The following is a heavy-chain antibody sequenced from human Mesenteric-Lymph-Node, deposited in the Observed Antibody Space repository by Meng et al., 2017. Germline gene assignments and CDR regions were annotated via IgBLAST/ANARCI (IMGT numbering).Heavy chain of an antibody. Sequence: ASVKVSCKASGYTFTAHYIHWVRQAPGQGLEWMGWISPYNGNTNYVQKLQGRVTMTTDTSTSTAYMELRSLRSDDTAVYYCARDRDHDAFDIWGQGTMVTVSS. CDR1: GYTFTAHY. V-gene: IGHV1-18*04. D-gene: IGHD3-10*01. CDR2: ISPYNGNT. J-gene: IGHJ3*02. CDR3: ARDRDHDAFDI.